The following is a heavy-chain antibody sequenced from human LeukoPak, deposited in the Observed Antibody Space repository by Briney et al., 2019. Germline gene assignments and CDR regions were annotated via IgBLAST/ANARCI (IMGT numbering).Heavy chain of an antibody. CDR1: RFSFSNYG. V-gene: IGHV3-23*01. Sequence: PGGSLRLSCAASRFSFSNYGMSWVRQAPGKGLEWVLGLSGSGGITYYADSVKGRFTISRDNSKNTLYLQMNSLRAEDTAVYYCAKGLWFGELLRNWFDPWGQGTLVTVSS. CDR2: LSGSGGIT. D-gene: IGHD3-10*01. CDR3: AKGLWFGELLRNWFDP. J-gene: IGHJ5*02.